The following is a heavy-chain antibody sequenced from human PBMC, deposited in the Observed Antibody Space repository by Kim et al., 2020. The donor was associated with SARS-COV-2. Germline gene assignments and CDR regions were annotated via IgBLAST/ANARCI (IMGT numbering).Heavy chain of an antibody. CDR1: GFTFSSYA. J-gene: IGHJ4*02. V-gene: IGHV3-23*03. CDR3: AKGSTYYYDSSGYYFMDGYFDY. CDR2: IYSGGSST. Sequence: GGSLRLSCAASGFTFSSYAMSWVRQAPGKGLEWVSVIYSGGSSTYYADSVKGRFTISRDNSKNTLYLQMNSLRAEDTAVYYCAKGSTYYYDSSGYYFMDGYFDYWGQGTLVTVSS. D-gene: IGHD3-22*01.